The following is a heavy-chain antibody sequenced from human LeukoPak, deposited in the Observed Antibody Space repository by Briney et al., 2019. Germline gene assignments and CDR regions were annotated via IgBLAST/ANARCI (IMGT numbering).Heavy chain of an antibody. D-gene: IGHD6-6*01. V-gene: IGHV1-69*04. CDR2: IIPILGIA. J-gene: IGHJ6*02. CDR3: ARDPRIAARPPYYYGMDV. CDR1: GGTFSSYA. Sequence: GSSVKVSCKASGGTFSSYAISWVRQAPGQGLEWMGRIIPILGIANYAQKFQGRVTITADKSTSTAYTELSSLRSEDTAVYYCARDPRIAARPPYYYGMDVWGQGTTVTVSS.